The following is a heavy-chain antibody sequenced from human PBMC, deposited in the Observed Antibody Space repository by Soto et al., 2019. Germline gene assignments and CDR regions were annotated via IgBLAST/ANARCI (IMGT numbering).Heavy chain of an antibody. Sequence: QVQLVQSGAEVKKPGASVKVSCKASGYTFSRYGISWVRQAPGQGLEWMGWSSTYNGNINYAQKIQGRVTMTTDTSTNTAYMELRSLRFDDTAVYYCARDPVAEELDYWGQGTLVTVSS. J-gene: IGHJ4*02. CDR1: GYTFSRYG. CDR3: ARDPVAEELDY. CDR2: SSTYNGNI. D-gene: IGHD6-19*01. V-gene: IGHV1-18*01.